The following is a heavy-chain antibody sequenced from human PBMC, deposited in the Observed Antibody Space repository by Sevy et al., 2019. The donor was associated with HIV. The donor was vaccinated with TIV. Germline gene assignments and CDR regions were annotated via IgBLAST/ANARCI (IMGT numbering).Heavy chain of an antibody. CDR2: IIPIFGTA. J-gene: IGHJ4*02. Sequence: ASVKVSCKASGGTFSSYAISWVRQAPGQGLEWMGGIIPIFGTANYAQKFQGRVTITADESTSTAYMELSSLRSEDTAVYYCARGGGDLDIVVVPAAISLGGFDYWGQGTLFTVSS. D-gene: IGHD2-2*03. V-gene: IGHV1-69*13. CDR1: GGTFSSYA. CDR3: ARGGGDLDIVVVPAAISLGGFDY.